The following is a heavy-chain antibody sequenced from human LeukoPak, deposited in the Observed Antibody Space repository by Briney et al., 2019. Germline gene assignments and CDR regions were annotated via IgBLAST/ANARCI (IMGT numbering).Heavy chain of an antibody. J-gene: IGHJ4*02. Sequence: GGSLRLSCAASGFIFSSYSMNWVRQAPGKGLEWVSYISISSGTISYADSVRGRFTISSDNAKSSLYLQMNSLRAEDTAVYYCARDTHYSFDYWGQGTLVIVSS. CDR1: GFIFSSYS. CDR3: ARDTHYSFDY. CDR2: ISISSGTI. D-gene: IGHD2-21*01. V-gene: IGHV3-48*01.